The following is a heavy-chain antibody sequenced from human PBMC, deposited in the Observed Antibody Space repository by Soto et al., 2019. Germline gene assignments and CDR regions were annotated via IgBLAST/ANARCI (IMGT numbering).Heavy chain of an antibody. J-gene: IGHJ5*02. D-gene: IGHD2-15*01. CDR3: ARVVVVVVAAHADWFDP. CDR1: GGSISSGDYY. Sequence: TSETLSLTCTVSGGSISSGDYYWSWIRQPPGKGLEWIGYIYYSGSTYYNPSLKSRVTISVDTSKNQFSLKLSSVTAADTAVYYCARVVVVVVAAHADWFDPWGQGTLVTVSS. CDR2: IYYSGST. V-gene: IGHV4-30-4*01.